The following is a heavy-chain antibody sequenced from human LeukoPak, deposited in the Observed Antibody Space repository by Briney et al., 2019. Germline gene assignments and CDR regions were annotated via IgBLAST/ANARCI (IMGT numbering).Heavy chain of an antibody. CDR1: GFTFSSYS. CDR2: VSSSSSYI. Sequence: GGSLRLSCAASGFTFSSYSMNWVRQAPGKGLEWVSSVSSSSSYIYYADSVKGRFTISRDDAKNPLYLQMNSLRAEDTAVYYCARETYYYDSSGYYDYWGQGTLVTVSS. J-gene: IGHJ4*02. D-gene: IGHD3-22*01. V-gene: IGHV3-21*01. CDR3: ARETYYYDSSGYYDY.